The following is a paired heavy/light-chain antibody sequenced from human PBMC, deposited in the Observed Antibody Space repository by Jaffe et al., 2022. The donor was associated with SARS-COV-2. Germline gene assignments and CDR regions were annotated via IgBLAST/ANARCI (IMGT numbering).Heavy chain of an antibody. D-gene: IGHD6-19*01. CDR1: GFTFSNYW. Sequence: EVQLVESGGGLVQPGGSLRLSCEASGFTFSNYWMNWVRQAPGKGLEWVAIIRRDGGEQLYVDSVKGRFTISRDNARNSLYLQMSSLRVDDTAVYYCVGGAGWLPDYWGHGTLVTVSS. CDR3: VGGAGWLPDY. CDR2: IRRDGGEQ. V-gene: IGHV3-7*03. J-gene: IGHJ4*01.
Light chain of an antibody. V-gene: IGKV3-20*01. CDR1: QSVPKNY. CDR2: GAS. J-gene: IGKJ4*01. CDR3: QQYAESPLT. Sequence: EIVLTQSPGTLSLSPGETATLSCRASQSVPKNYLAWFQQKPGQTPRLLIFGASIRATGIPDRFGGGGSGTDFTLTINRLEPEDFAVYHCQQYAESPLTFGGGTKVDIK.